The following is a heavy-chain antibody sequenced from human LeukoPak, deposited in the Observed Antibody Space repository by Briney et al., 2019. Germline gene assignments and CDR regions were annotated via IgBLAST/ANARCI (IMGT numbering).Heavy chain of an antibody. Sequence: PSETLSLTYTVSGGSISRYYWSWIRLPPGKGLEYIGCIDHNGRTNYSPSLQSRVTMSVDTSKNQFSLNLTSVTAADTAVYYCARHLGLMTNLQYWGPGTLITVSS. V-gene: IGHV4-59*08. J-gene: IGHJ1*01. D-gene: IGHD3-16*01. CDR1: GGSISRYY. CDR3: ARHLGLMTNLQY. CDR2: IDHNGRT.